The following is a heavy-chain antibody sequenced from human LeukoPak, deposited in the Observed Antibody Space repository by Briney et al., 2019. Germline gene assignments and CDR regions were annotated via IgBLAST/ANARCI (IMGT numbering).Heavy chain of an antibody. D-gene: IGHD3-10*01. CDR2: ISYDGSNK. V-gene: IGHV3-30*03. CDR1: GFTFSSYG. J-gene: IGHJ4*02. Sequence: GGSLRLSCAASGFTFSSYGMHWVRQAPGKGLEWVAVISYDGSNKYYADSVKGRFTISRDNSKNTLYLQMNSLRAEDTAVYYCARHRSWFGSRAVDYWGQGTLVTVSS. CDR3: ARHRSWFGSRAVDY.